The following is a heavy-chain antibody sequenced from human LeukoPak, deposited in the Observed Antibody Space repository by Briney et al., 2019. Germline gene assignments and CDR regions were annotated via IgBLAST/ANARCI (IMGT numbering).Heavy chain of an antibody. CDR3: ATESYSGGYLYAFDI. D-gene: IGHD1-26*01. V-gene: IGHV1-24*01. Sequence: ASVKVSCKVSGYTLTELSMHWVRQAPGKGLEWMGGFDPEDGETIYAQKIQGRVTMTEETSTDTAYMELSSLRSEDTAVYYCATESYSGGYLYAFDIWGQGTMVTVSS. J-gene: IGHJ3*02. CDR1: GYTLTELS. CDR2: FDPEDGET.